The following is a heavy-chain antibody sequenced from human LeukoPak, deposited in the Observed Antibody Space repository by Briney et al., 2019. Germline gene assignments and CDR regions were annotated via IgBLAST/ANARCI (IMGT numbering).Heavy chain of an antibody. CDR3: ARPGSDGSYYY. CDR2: IYYTGSP. J-gene: IGHJ4*02. V-gene: IGHV4-39*01. D-gene: IGHD1-26*01. Sequence: SETLSLTCTVSGGSISSSSYYWGWIRQPPGKGLEWIGSIYYTGSPSYNPSLKSRVTISVDTSKNQFSLKLSSVTAADTAVYYCARPGSDGSYYYWGRGTLVTVSS. CDR1: GGSISSSSYY.